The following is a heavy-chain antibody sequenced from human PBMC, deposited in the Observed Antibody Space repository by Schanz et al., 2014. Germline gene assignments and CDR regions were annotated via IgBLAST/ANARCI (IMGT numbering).Heavy chain of an antibody. CDR3: ATDYSGGGCHI. D-gene: IGHD6-19*01. J-gene: IGHJ3*02. V-gene: IGHV3-30*03. CDR1: GFTFSNAW. CDR2: VSHDGFTK. Sequence: VQLVESGGGLVKPGGSLRLSCAASGFTFSNAWMIWVRQAPGKGLEWVSIVSHDGFTKHYADSVRGRFTLSRDNSKNTVYLQMNSLRAEDTALYFCATDYSGGGCHIWGQGTMVTVSS.